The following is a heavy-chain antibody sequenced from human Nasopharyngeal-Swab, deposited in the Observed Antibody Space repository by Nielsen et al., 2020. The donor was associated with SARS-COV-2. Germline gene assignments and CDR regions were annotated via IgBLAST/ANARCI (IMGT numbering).Heavy chain of an antibody. D-gene: IGHD4-11*01. Sequence: GSLRLSCAVYGRSFSGYYWSWIRQPPGKGLEWIGEINHSGSTNYNPSLKSRVTISVDTSKNQFSLKLSSVTAADTAVYYCARHDYSNYNWGQGTLVTVSS. CDR1: GRSFSGYY. CDR3: ARHDYSNYN. J-gene: IGHJ4*02. V-gene: IGHV4-34*01. CDR2: INHSGST.